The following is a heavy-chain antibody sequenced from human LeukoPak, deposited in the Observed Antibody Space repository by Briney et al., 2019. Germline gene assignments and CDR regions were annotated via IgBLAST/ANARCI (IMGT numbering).Heavy chain of an antibody. CDR2: IWYDGSNK. V-gene: IGHV3-33*01. J-gene: IGHJ6*02. CDR3: ARDLFCSGGSCYYYYYRMDV. Sequence: WGSLSLSCAASGFTFSSYGMHWVRQAPGKGLEWVAVIWYDGSNKYYADSVKGRFTITRDNSKNTLYLQMNSLRAEDTAVYYCARDLFCSGGSCYYYYYRMDVWGQGTTVTVTS. CDR1: GFTFSSYG. D-gene: IGHD2-15*01.